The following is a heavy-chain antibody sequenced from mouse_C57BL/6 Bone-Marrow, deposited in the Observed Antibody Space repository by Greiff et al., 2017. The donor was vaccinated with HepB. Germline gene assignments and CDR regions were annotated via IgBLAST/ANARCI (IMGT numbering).Heavy chain of an antibody. CDR1: GYAFSSSW. CDR3: ASGDGYYNFDY. D-gene: IGHD2-3*01. J-gene: IGHJ2*01. Sequence: QVQLQQSGPELVKPGASVKISCKASGYAFSSSWMNWVKQRPGKGLEWIGRIYPGDGDTNYNGKFKGKATLTADKSSSTAYMQLSSLTSEDSAVYFCASGDGYYNFDYWGQGTTLTVSS. V-gene: IGHV1-82*01. CDR2: IYPGDGDT.